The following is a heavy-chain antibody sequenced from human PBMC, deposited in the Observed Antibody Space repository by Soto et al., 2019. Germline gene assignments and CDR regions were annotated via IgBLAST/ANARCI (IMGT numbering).Heavy chain of an antibody. V-gene: IGHV4-34*01. J-gene: IGHJ4*02. Sequence: SETLSLTCAVQGVSFNSHYWNWIRQSPGKGLEWIGEINDSGNTNYSPSLESRVTISVDTSKSQFSLELSSVTAADTAVYYCARGRFTIYGFFDHWARGIPVTVSS. CDR3: ARGRFTIYGFFDH. CDR2: INDSGNT. CDR1: GVSFNSHY. D-gene: IGHD3-3*01.